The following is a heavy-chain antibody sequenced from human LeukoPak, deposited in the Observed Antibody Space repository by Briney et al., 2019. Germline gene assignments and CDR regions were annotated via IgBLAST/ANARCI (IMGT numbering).Heavy chain of an antibody. CDR3: ATYCNSPSCYEMLDY. Sequence: PGGSLRLSCAASGFTFSSYSMNWVRQAPGKGLEWVSSISSSSSYIYYADSVKGRFTISRDNAKNSLYLQMDSLRDEDTAVYYCATYCNSPSCYEMLDYWGQGTLVTVSS. V-gene: IGHV3-21*01. D-gene: IGHD2-2*01. CDR1: GFTFSSYS. CDR2: ISSSSSYI. J-gene: IGHJ4*02.